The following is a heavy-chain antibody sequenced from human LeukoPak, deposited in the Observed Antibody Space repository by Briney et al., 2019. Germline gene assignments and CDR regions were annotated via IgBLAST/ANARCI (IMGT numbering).Heavy chain of an antibody. CDR2: IWYDGSNK. Sequence: GGSLRPSCAASGFTFSSYGMHWVRQATGKGLEWVAVIWYDGSNKYYADSVKGRFTISRDNSKNTLYLQMNSLRAEDTAVYYCAKALPRYGDYSYYFDYWGQGTLVTVSS. V-gene: IGHV3-33*06. CDR1: GFTFSSYG. CDR3: AKALPRYGDYSYYFDY. J-gene: IGHJ4*02. D-gene: IGHD4-17*01.